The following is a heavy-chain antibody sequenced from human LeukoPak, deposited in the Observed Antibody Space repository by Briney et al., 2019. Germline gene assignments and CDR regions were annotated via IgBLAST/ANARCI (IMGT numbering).Heavy chain of an antibody. J-gene: IGHJ6*03. CDR3: AKSQQATTFVVGYMDV. D-gene: IGHD2-21*01. CDR2: MWYEGSNK. Sequence: GGSLRLSCAASGFTFSSYGIHWVRQAPGKGREWVAVMWYEGSNKYYADSVKGRFTISRDNSKNTLYLQMNSLRAEDTAVYYCAKSQQATTFVVGYMDVWGKGTTVTVSS. V-gene: IGHV3-33*06. CDR1: GFTFSSYG.